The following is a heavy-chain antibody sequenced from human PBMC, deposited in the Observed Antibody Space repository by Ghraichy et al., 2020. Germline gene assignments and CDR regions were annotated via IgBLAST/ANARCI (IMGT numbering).Heavy chain of an antibody. V-gene: IGHV3-49*03. CDR1: GFTFRDYA. D-gene: IGHD2-2*01. CDR3: TSAGYCSTTRCPENYGMDV. CDR2: IRNKAYGGIT. Sequence: GESLNISCTPSGFTFRDYAMGWFRQAPGKGLEWVAFIRNKAYGGITEYAASVKGRFTISRDDSKNIAYLQMNSLKTEDTAVYYCTSAGYCSTTRCPENYGMDVWGQGTTVTVSS. J-gene: IGHJ6*02.